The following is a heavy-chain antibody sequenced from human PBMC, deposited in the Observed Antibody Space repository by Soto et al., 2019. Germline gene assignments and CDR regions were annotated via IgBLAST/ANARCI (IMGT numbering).Heavy chain of an antibody. Sequence: QVQLVQSGAEVKKPGSSVKVSCKASGGTFSSYAISWVRQAPGQGLEWMGGIIPIFGTANYAQKVQGRVTITADKSTSTAYMELSSLRSEDTAVYYCARSYCSSTSCSFYYYYGMDVWGQGTTVTVSS. J-gene: IGHJ6*02. D-gene: IGHD2-2*01. V-gene: IGHV1-69*06. CDR3: ARSYCSSTSCSFYYYYGMDV. CDR2: IIPIFGTA. CDR1: GGTFSSYA.